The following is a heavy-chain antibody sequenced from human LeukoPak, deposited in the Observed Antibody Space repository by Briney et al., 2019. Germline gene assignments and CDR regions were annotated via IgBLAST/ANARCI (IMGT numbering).Heavy chain of an antibody. CDR3: ARVLAYYYDSSGYYPNFDY. CDR1: GYTFTSYG. CDR2: ISAYNGNT. D-gene: IGHD3-22*01. V-gene: IGHV1-18*01. Sequence: ASVKVSCKASGYTFTSYGISWVRQAPGQGLEWMGWISAYNGNTNYAQKLQGRVTMTTDTSTSTAYMELRSLRSDDTAVYYCARVLAYYYDSSGYYPNFDYWGQGTLVTVSS. J-gene: IGHJ4*02.